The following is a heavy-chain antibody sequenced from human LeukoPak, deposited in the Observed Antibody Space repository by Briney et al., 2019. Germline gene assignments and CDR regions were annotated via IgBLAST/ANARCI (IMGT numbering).Heavy chain of an antibody. CDR3: AKSRCSGGTCDTPFSDY. D-gene: IGHD2-15*01. Sequence: GRSLRLSCAASGFTFSVYGMHWVRQAPGKGLEWVAIIWYDGSNKYYADSVKGRFTISRDNSKNTLYLQMNSLRAEDTAVYYCAKSRCSGGTCDTPFSDYWGQGTLVTVST. CDR1: GFTFSVYG. J-gene: IGHJ4*02. CDR2: IWYDGSNK. V-gene: IGHV3-33*06.